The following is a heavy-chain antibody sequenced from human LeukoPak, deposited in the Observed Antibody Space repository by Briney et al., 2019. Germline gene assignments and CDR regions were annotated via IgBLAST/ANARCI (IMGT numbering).Heavy chain of an antibody. CDR1: GGSISSGSYY. CDR3: ARHEYSGSYYGLSWFDP. D-gene: IGHD1-26*01. Sequence: SETLSLTCTVSGGSISSGSYYWSWIRQPAGKGLEWIGRIYTSGSTNYNPSLKSRVTISVDTSKNQFSLKLSSVTAADTAVYYCARHEYSGSYYGLSWFDPWGKGTLVTVSS. V-gene: IGHV4-61*02. J-gene: IGHJ5*02. CDR2: IYTSGST.